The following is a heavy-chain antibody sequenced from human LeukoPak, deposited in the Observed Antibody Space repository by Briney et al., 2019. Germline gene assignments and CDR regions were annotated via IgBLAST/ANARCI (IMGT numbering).Heavy chain of an antibody. J-gene: IGHJ4*02. CDR3: AKGSYYDSSGSFYFDY. V-gene: IGHV3-7*03. CDR1: GFTFSDYW. D-gene: IGHD3-22*01. Sequence: PGGSLRLSCAASGFTFSDYWMHWVRQAPGKGLEWVANIKQDESERYYVDSVKGRFTISRDNSKNSLYLQMNTLRVEDTAAYYCAKGSYYDSSGSFYFDYWGQGTLVTVSS. CDR2: IKQDESER.